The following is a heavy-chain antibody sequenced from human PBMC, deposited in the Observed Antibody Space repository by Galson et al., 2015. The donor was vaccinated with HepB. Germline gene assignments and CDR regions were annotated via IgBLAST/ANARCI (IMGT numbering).Heavy chain of an antibody. J-gene: IGHJ4*02. D-gene: IGHD3-10*01. CDR3: ARSITMVRGATGYSDY. CDR1: GFTFDDYG. V-gene: IGHV3-20*04. Sequence: SLRLSCAASGFTFDDYGMSWVRQAPGKGLEWVSGINWNGGSTGYADSVKGRFTISRDNAKNSLYLQMNGLRAEDTALYYCARSITMVRGATGYSDYWGQGTLVTVSS. CDR2: INWNGGST.